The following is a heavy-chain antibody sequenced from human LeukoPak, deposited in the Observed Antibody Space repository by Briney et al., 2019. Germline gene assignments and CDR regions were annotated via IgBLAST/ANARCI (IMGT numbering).Heavy chain of an antibody. CDR1: GYSFTSYW. D-gene: IGHD6-19*01. J-gene: IGHJ4*02. CDR2: IYPGDYDT. CDR3: ARHRAVAGDFDY. Sequence: GEPLKISCKGSGYSFTSYWIGWLRQMPGKGLGWMGIIYPGDYDTRYSPSFQGQVTISADKSISTAYLQWSSLKASATAIYYCARHRAVAGDFDYWGQGTLVTVSS. V-gene: IGHV5-51*01.